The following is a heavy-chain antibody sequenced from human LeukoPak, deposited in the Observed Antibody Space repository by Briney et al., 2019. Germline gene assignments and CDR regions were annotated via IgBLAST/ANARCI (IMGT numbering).Heavy chain of an antibody. V-gene: IGHV3-48*03. D-gene: IGHD3-16*02. Sequence: PGGSLRLSCAASGFTFSSYEMNWVRQAPGKGLEWVSYISSSGSTIYYADSVKGRFTISRDNAKNSLYLQMNSLRAEDTAVYYCARVPAGVIGIKDAFDIWGQGTMVTVSS. CDR2: ISSSGSTI. CDR1: GFTFSSYE. CDR3: ARVPAGVIGIKDAFDI. J-gene: IGHJ3*02.